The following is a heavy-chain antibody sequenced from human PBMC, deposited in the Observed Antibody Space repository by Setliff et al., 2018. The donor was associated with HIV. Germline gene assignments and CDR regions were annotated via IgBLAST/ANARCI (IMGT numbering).Heavy chain of an antibody. Sequence: LSLTCAVYGGSFSGYYWSWIRQPPGKGLEWIGEINHSGSTNYNPSLKSRVTISVDTSKNQFSLKLSSVTAADTAVYYCARGRGPMGGDAFDVWGRGTMVTVSS. V-gene: IGHV4-34*01. D-gene: IGHD3-10*01. CDR2: INHSGST. CDR1: GGSFSGYY. J-gene: IGHJ3*01. CDR3: ARGRGPMGGDAFDV.